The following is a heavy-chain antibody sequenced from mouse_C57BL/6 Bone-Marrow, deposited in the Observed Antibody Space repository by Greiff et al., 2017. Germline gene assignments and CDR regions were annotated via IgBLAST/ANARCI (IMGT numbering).Heavy chain of an antibody. CDR2: IDPSDSST. J-gene: IGHJ2*01. V-gene: IGHV1-69*01. Sequence: QVQLQQPGAELVMPGASVKLSCKASGYTFTSYWMHWVKQRPGQGLEWIGEIDPSDSSTNYNQKFKGKSTLTVDKSSRTVYMQRSSLTSEDSAVYDCARSNWAFDYWGQGTTLTVSS. CDR1: GYTFTSYW. D-gene: IGHD4-1*01. CDR3: ARSNWAFDY.